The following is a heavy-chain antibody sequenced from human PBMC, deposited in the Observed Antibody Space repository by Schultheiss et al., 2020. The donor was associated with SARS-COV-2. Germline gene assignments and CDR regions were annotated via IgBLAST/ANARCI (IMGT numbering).Heavy chain of an antibody. Sequence: GGSLRLSCAASGFTFSSYAMHWVRQAPGKGLEWVAVISYDGSNKYYADSVKGRFTISRDTSRNTVSLQMDSLRVEDTAVYYCAKEKHGQWLATSPDYWGQGTLVTVSS. CDR2: ISYDGSNK. CDR3: AKEKHGQWLATSPDY. CDR1: GFTFSSYA. V-gene: IGHV3-30*04. J-gene: IGHJ4*02. D-gene: IGHD6-19*01.